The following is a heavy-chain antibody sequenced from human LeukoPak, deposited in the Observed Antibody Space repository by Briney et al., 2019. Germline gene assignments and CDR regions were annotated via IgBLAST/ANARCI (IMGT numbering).Heavy chain of an antibody. V-gene: IGHV3-48*03. D-gene: IGHD2-2*02. CDR2: ISSSGSTI. J-gene: IGHJ6*02. CDR3: ARDCSSTSCYTPYGMDV. CDR1: GFTFSSYE. Sequence: GGSLRLSCAASGFTFSSYEMNWVRQAPGKGLEWVSYISSSGSTIYYADSVKGRFTISRDNAKNSLYLHMNSLRAEDTAVYYCARDCSSTSCYTPYGMDVWGQGTTVTVSS.